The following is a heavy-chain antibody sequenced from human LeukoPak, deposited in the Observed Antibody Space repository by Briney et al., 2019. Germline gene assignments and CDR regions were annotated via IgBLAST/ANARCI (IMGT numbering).Heavy chain of an antibody. V-gene: IGHV1-69*13. Sequence: ASVKVSCKASGGTFSSYAISWVRQAPGQGLEWMGGIIPIFGTANYPQKFQGRVTITAGESTSTAYMELSSLRSEDTAVYYCARAKLDDCGGVCDQYFQHWGQGTLVTVSS. D-gene: IGHD2-21*02. CDR2: IIPIFGTA. J-gene: IGHJ1*01. CDR1: GGTFSSYA. CDR3: ARAKLDDCGGVCDQYFQH.